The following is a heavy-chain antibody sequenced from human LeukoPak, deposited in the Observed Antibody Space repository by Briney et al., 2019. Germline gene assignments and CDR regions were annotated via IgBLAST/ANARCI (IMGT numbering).Heavy chain of an antibody. V-gene: IGHV4-61*02. D-gene: IGHD5-24*01. CDR1: GGSISSGSYY. CDR3: ARESGEMATIGFDY. J-gene: IGHJ4*02. CDR2: IYTSGST. Sequence: SETLSLTCTVSGGSISSGSYYWRWIRQPAGKGLEWIGRIYTSGSTNYNPSLKSRVTISVDTSKNQFSLKLSSVTAADTAVYCCARESGEMATIGFDYWGQGTLVTVSS.